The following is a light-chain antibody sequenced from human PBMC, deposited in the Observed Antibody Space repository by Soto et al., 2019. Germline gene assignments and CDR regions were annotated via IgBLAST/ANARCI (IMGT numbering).Light chain of an antibody. J-gene: IGLJ1*01. CDR1: SSDVGGYKY. V-gene: IGLV2-14*01. CDR3: SSYTSSSADV. CDR2: DVT. Sequence: QSALTQPASVSGSPGRSITISCTGTSSDVGGYKYVSWYQQHPDKAPKLIIYDVTNRPSGISNRFPGSKSGNTASLTISGLQAVDEADYYCSSYTSSSADVFGTGTKLTVL.